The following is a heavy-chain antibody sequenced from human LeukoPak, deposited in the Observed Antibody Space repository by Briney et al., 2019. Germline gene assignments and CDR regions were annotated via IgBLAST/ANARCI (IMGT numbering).Heavy chain of an antibody. J-gene: IGHJ4*02. D-gene: IGHD6-6*01. CDR2: ISANNGNT. Sequence: ASVKVSCKASGYTFTSYDINWVRQAPGQGLEWMGWISANNGNTNYAQNLQGRVTMTTDTSKSTAYMEVRSLRSDDPAVYYCATTIGARLMYFDYWGQGTLVTVSS. V-gene: IGHV1-18*01. CDR1: GYTFTSYD. CDR3: ATTIGARLMYFDY.